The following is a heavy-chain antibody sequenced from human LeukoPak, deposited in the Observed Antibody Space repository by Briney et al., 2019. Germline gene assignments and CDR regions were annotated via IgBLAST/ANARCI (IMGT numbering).Heavy chain of an antibody. V-gene: IGHV4-59*01. CDR1: GGSITNYY. Sequence: SETLSLTCTVSGGSITNYYWSWIRQPPGKGLEWIGYIYYSGSTNYNPSLKSRVTLSVDTSRNQFSLSLRSMTAADTAVYYCARTEPSGTTSHWGQGTLVTVSS. J-gene: IGHJ4*02. D-gene: IGHD1-1*01. CDR3: ARTEPSGTTSH. CDR2: IYYSGST.